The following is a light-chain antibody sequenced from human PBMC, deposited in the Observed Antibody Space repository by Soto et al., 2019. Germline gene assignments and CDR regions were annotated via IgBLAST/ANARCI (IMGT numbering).Light chain of an antibody. CDR1: QSLLHHKEHNY. J-gene: IGKJ2*01. Sequence: DIVMTQSPLSLPVTPGEPASISCRSSQSLLHHKEHNYLDWYLQKPGKSPQVLIYLSFNRASGVPDRFSGSGSGTDFTLKISRVEAEDVGVYYCIQTLQAPYTFGQGTKLEIK. V-gene: IGKV2-28*01. CDR2: LSF. CDR3: IQTLQAPYT.